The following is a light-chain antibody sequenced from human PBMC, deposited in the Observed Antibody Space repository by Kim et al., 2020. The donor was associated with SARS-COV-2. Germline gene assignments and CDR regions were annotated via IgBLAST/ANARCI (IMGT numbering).Light chain of an antibody. CDR1: QTVSSSY. Sequence: SPGERATLSCRASQTVSSSYLAWYQQKPGQAPRLLIYDASNRATGIPERFSGSGSGTDFTLTISRLEPEDFAVYYCQQYLSSPRTFGQGTKVDIK. CDR3: QQYLSSPRT. J-gene: IGKJ1*01. V-gene: IGKV3-20*01. CDR2: DAS.